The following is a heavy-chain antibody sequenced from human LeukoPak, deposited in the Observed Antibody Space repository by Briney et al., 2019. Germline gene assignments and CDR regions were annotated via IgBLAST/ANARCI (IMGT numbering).Heavy chain of an antibody. V-gene: IGHV3-48*02. D-gene: IGHD6-13*01. CDR3: ARPRGIAAAGRLPSFDY. J-gene: IGHJ4*02. CDR2: ISSSSSTI. CDR1: GFTFSSYS. Sequence: GGSLRLSCAASGFTFSSYSMNWVRQAPGKGLEWVSYISSSSSTIYYADSVKGRFTISRDNAKNSLYLQMNSLRDEDTAVYYCARPRGIAAAGRLPSFDYWGQGTLVTVSS.